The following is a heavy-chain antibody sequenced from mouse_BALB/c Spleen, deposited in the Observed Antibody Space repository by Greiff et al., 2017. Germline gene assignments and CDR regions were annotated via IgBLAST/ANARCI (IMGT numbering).Heavy chain of an antibody. Sequence: EVHLVESGGGLVKPGGSLKLSCAASGFTFSDYYMYWVRQTPEKRLEWVATISDGGSYTYYPDSVKGRFTISRDNAKNNLYLQMSSLKSEDTAMYYCARREGSYDGYDAMDYWGQGTSVTVSS. D-gene: IGHD2-3*01. CDR1: GFTFSDYY. CDR3: ARREGSYDGYDAMDY. V-gene: IGHV5-4*02. CDR2: ISDGGSYT. J-gene: IGHJ4*01.